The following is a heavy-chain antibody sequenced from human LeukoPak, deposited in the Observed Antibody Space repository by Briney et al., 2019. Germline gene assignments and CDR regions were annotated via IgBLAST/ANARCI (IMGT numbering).Heavy chain of an antibody. V-gene: IGHV1-69*05. D-gene: IGHD1-20*01. CDR2: IIPIFGTA. CDR1: GGTFSSYA. Sequence: SVTVSFKASGGTFSSYAISWVRQAPGQGLEWMGRIIPIFGTANYAQKFQGRVTITTDESTSTAYMELSSLRSEDTAVYYCARDLLTGTAGYWGQGTLVTVSS. CDR3: ARDLLTGTAGY. J-gene: IGHJ4*02.